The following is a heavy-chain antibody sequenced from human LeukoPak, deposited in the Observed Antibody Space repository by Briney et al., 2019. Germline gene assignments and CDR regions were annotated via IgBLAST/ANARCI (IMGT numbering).Heavy chain of an antibody. CDR3: ARIPGSGTYAPRDAFDI. CDR1: GGSISSGSYY. J-gene: IGHJ3*02. Sequence: SETLSLTCTVSGGSISSGSYYWSWIRQPAGKGLEWVGRIYTSGSTYYNPSLKSRVTISVDTSKNQFSLKLSSVTAADTAVYYCARIPGSGTYAPRDAFDIWGQGTMVTVSS. D-gene: IGHD3-10*01. CDR2: IYTSGST. V-gene: IGHV4-61*02.